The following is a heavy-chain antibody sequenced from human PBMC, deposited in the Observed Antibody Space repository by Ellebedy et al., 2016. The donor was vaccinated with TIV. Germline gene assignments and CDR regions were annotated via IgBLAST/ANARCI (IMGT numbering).Heavy chain of an antibody. J-gene: IGHJ5*02. CDR2: IYYSGST. CDR3: ARWFGELLYVRWFDP. V-gene: IGHV4-39*01. CDR1: GGSISSSSNY. D-gene: IGHD3-10*01. Sequence: SETLSLTCTVSGGSISSSSNYWGWIRQPPGTGLEWIGSIYYSGSTYYNPSLKSRVTISVDTSKSQFSLKLTSVTAADTAVYYCARWFGELLYVRWFDPWGQGTLVTVSS.